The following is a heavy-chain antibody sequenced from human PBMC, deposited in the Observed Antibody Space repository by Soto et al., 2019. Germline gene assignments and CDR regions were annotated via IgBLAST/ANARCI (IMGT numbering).Heavy chain of an antibody. D-gene: IGHD2-2*01. V-gene: IGHV3-23*01. J-gene: IGHJ6*02. CDR3: AKDGGSSTSFALYYYYYYGMDV. CDR2: ISGSGGST. CDR1: GFTFSSYA. Sequence: SVGSLRLSCAASGFTFSSYAMSWVRQAPGKGLEWVSAISGSGGSTYYADSVKGRFTISRDNSKNTLYLQMNSLRAEDTAVYYCAKDGGSSTSFALYYYYYYGMDVWGQGTTVTVSS.